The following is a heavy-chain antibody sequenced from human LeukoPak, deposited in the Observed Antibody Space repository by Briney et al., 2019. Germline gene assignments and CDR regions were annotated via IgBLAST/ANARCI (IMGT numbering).Heavy chain of an antibody. Sequence: GGSLRLSCAASGLTFRSYGMHWVRQAPCKGLEWVAVIWYDGSKTYYADSVKGRFTISRDNSKNTLYLQMNSLRAEDTAVYYCASGRGDYGVYFDYWGRGTLVTVSS. D-gene: IGHD4-17*01. CDR3: ASGRGDYGVYFDY. CDR2: IWYDGSKT. CDR1: GLTFRSYG. V-gene: IGHV3-33*01. J-gene: IGHJ4*02.